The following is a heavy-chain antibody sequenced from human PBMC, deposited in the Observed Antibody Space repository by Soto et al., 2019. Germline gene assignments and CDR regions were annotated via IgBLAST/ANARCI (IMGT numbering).Heavy chain of an antibody. V-gene: IGHV3-30*18. CDR2: VSYDGSNT. CDR3: AKGPRAYTYGIDF. D-gene: IGHD5-18*01. J-gene: IGHJ4*02. Sequence: GGSLRLSCAASGFTFSSYAMHWVRQAPGKGLEWVAIVSYDGSNTYYVDSVKGRFTISRDNSKNTLYLQMNSLRAEDTAVYYCAKGPRAYTYGIDFWGQGTLVTVSS. CDR1: GFTFSSYA.